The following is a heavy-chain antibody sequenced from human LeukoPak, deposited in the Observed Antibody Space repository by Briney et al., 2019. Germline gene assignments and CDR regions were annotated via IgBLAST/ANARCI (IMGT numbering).Heavy chain of an antibody. V-gene: IGHV3-23*01. J-gene: IGHJ4*02. D-gene: IGHD4-11*01. CDR1: GFTFSSNT. Sequence: PGGSLRLSCAASGFTFSSNTMSWVRQAAGKGLEWVAVISGSGGSTYYADSVKGRFTISRDNSKNTLYLQRNSLRAEDTAVYYCAKGGTTALRVFFDYWGQGTLVTVSS. CDR3: AKGGTTALRVFFDY. CDR2: ISGSGGST.